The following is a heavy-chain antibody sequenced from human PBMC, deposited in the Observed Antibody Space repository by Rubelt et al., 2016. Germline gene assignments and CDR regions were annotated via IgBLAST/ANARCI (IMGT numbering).Heavy chain of an antibody. CDR1: DGSINNYY. V-gene: IGHV4-59*08. CDR2: IDHRGST. Sequence: QVQLQESGPGLVKPSETLSLTCTVTDGSINNYYWSWIRQPPGKGLEWIGEIDHRGSTNYNTSLKSRVIMSVDTSNNQISLYVNSEAAAYTSVYYCARHRGRSAGRCYLDFWGQGTLVTVSS. D-gene: IGHD2-15*01. J-gene: IGHJ4*02. CDR3: ARHRGRSAGRCYLDF.